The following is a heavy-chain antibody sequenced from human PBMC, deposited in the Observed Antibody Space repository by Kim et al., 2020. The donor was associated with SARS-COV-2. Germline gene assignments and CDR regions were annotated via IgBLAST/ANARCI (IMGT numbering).Heavy chain of an antibody. Sequence: SETLSLTCSVSGGSIGTINYFWGWIRQPPGKGLVWIGSLFYSGSTYYNPSLNSRVIISGDTSKNQFSLMLTSVTAADTAVYFCAGDEYSSSWYIFWGQGTLLAVSS. D-gene: IGHD6-13*01. V-gene: IGHV4-39*07. CDR1: GGSIGTINYF. CDR3: AGDEYSSSWYIF. J-gene: IGHJ4*02. CDR2: LFYSGST.